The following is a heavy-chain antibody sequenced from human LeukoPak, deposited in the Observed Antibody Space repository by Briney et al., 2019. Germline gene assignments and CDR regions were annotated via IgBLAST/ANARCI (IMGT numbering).Heavy chain of an antibody. CDR2: IYYSGST. Sequence: SETLSLTCTVSGGSISSYYWSWIRQPPGKGLEWIGYIYYSGSTNYNPSLKSRVTISVDTSKNKFSLKLSSVTAADTAVYYCARIAAADYYFDYWGQGTLVTVSS. CDR3: ARIAAADYYFDY. CDR1: GGSISSYY. V-gene: IGHV4-59*01. D-gene: IGHD6-13*01. J-gene: IGHJ4*02.